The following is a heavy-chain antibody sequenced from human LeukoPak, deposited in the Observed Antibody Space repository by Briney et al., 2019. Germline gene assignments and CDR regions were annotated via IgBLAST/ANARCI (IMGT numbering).Heavy chain of an antibody. J-gene: IGHJ3*02. V-gene: IGHV3-23*01. D-gene: IGHD1-26*01. CDR2: ISGSGGST. CDR3: AKDFLGGSDAFDI. Sequence: GGSLRLSCAASGFTLSSYAMSWVRQAPGKGLEWVSAISGSGGSTYYADSVKGRFTISRDNSKNTLYLQMNSLRAEDTAVYYCAKDFLGGSDAFDIWGQGTMVTVSS. CDR1: GFTLSSYA.